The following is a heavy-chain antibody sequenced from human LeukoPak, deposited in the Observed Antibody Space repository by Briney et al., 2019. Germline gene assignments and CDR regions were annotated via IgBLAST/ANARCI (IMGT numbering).Heavy chain of an antibody. CDR1: GGSFSGYY. Sequence: SETLSLTCAVYGGSFSGYYWSWIRQPPGKGLEWIGEINHSGSTNYNPSLKSRVTISVDTFKNQFSLKLSSVTAADTAVYYCARGPRITIFGVVIGMNYGMDVWGQGTTVTVSS. J-gene: IGHJ6*02. D-gene: IGHD3-3*01. CDR3: ARGPRITIFGVVIGMNYGMDV. CDR2: INHSGST. V-gene: IGHV4-34*01.